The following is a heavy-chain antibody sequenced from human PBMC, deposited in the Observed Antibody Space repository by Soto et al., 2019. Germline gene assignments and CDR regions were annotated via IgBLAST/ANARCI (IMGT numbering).Heavy chain of an antibody. CDR2: ISGSGGST. D-gene: IGHD6-19*01. J-gene: IGHJ4*02. Sequence: PGGSLRLSCAASGFTFSSYAMSWVLQAPWKGLEWVSAISGSGGSTYYADSVKGRFTISRDNSKNTLYLQMNSLRAEDTAVDYGGQIAVAGNFDDWGQGTRVTVAS. V-gene: IGHV3-23*01. CDR3: GQIAVAGNFDD. CDR1: GFTFSSYA.